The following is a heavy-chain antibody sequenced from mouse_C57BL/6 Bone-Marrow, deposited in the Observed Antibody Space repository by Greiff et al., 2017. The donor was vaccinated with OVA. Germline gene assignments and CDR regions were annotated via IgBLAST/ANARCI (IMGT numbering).Heavy chain of an antibody. CDR1: GFTFSSYG. V-gene: IGHV5-6*01. J-gene: IGHJ4*01. CDR2: ISSGGSYT. Sequence: EVQLQESGGDLVKPGGSLKLSCAASGFTFSSYGMSWVRQTPDKRLEWVATISSGGSYTYYPDSVKGRFTISRDNAKNTLYLQMSSLKSEDTAMYYCARQLRLRMDYWGQGTSVTVSS. D-gene: IGHD3-2*02. CDR3: ARQLRLRMDY.